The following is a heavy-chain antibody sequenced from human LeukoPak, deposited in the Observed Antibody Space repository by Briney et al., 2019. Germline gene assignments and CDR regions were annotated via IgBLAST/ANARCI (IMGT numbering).Heavy chain of an antibody. Sequence: SGPTLVNPTQTLTLTCTFSGFSLSTSGMRVSWIRQPPGKALEWLARIDWDDDKFYSTSLKTRLTISKDTSKNQVVLTMTNMDPVDTATYYCARMAPPPADCSGGSCYQGWFDPWGQGTLVTVSS. CDR2: IDWDDDK. V-gene: IGHV2-70*04. CDR3: ARMAPPPADCSGGSCYQGWFDP. J-gene: IGHJ5*02. D-gene: IGHD2-15*01. CDR1: GFSLSTSGMR.